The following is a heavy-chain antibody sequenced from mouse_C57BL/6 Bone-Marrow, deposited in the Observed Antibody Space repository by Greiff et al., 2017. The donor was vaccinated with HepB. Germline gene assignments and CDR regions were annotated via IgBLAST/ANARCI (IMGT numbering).Heavy chain of an antibody. V-gene: IGHV1-59*01. CDR2: IDPSDSYT. CDR3: ARREFAY. CDR1: GYTFTSYW. J-gene: IGHJ3*01. Sequence: QVHVKQSGAELVRPGTSVKLSCKASGYTFTSYWMHWVKQRPGQGLEWIGVIDPSDSYTNYNQKFKGKATLTVDTSSSTAYMQLSSLTSEDSAVYYCARREFAYWGQGTLVTVSA.